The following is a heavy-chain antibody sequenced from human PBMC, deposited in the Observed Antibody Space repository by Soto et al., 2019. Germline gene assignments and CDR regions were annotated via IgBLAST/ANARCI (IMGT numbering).Heavy chain of an antibody. CDR1: GFTFSSYG. V-gene: IGHV3-33*08. Sequence: GGSLRLSCAASGFTFSSYGMHWVRQAPGKGLEWVAVIWYDGSNKYYADSVKGRFTISRDNSKNTLYLQMNSLRAEDTAVYYCARDSGIYYDILTGYSTSYYYYYMDVWGKGTTVTVSS. J-gene: IGHJ6*03. CDR2: IWYDGSNK. D-gene: IGHD3-9*01. CDR3: ARDSGIYYDILTGYSTSYYYYYMDV.